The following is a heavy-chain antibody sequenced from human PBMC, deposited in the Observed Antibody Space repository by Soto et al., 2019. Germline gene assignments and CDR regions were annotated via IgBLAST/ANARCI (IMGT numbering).Heavy chain of an antibody. Sequence: QVQLVQSGAEVKKPGSSVKVSCKASGGTFSSYAISWVRQAPGQGLEWMGGIIPIFGTANYAQTLQGRGRINVDYATSTAYIELSSLRSEDTAVYYCARDPPGGYCSSTSCPAQDGLDVWGQGTTVTVSS. J-gene: IGHJ6*02. V-gene: IGHV1-69*01. D-gene: IGHD2-2*01. CDR1: GGTFSSYA. CDR2: IIPIFGTA. CDR3: ARDPPGGYCSSTSCPAQDGLDV.